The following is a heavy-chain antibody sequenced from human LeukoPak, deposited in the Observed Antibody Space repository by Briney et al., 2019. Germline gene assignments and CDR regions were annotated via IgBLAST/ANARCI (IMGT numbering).Heavy chain of an antibody. Sequence: GGSLRLSCAASGFTVSSNYMSWVRQAPGKGLEWVSVIYSGGSTYYADSVKGRFTISRDNSKNTLYLQMNSLRAEDTAVYYCARQVRYYDSSGYPYYFDYWGRGTPVTVSS. CDR3: ARQVRYYDSSGYPYYFDY. CDR2: IYSGGST. CDR1: GFTVSSNY. D-gene: IGHD3-22*01. V-gene: IGHV3-53*01. J-gene: IGHJ4*02.